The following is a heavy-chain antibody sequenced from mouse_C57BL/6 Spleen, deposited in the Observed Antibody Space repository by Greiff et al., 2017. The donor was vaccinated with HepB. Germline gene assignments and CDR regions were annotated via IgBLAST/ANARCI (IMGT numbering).Heavy chain of an antibody. Sequence: QVQLQQSGPELVKPGASVKISCKASGYSFTSYYIHWVKQRPGQGLEWIGWIYPGSGNTKYNEKFKGKATLTADTSSSTAYMQLSSLTSEDSAVYYCAIPLYGSSIDYWGQGTTLTVSS. CDR3: AIPLYGSSIDY. CDR1: GYSFTSYY. V-gene: IGHV1-66*01. D-gene: IGHD1-1*01. CDR2: IYPGSGNT. J-gene: IGHJ2*01.